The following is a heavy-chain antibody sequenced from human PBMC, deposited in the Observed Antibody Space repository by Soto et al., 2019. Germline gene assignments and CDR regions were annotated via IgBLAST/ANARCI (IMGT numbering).Heavy chain of an antibody. Sequence: QVQLVQSGAEVKKPGASVKISCKASGYTFTSYYMHWVRQAPGQGLEWMGIINPSGGSTKYAQKLQGRVPRSMDRPRSTDYMALNRLISQAMAVNYWARPTYRSCINAVCYPLNYWGQGTLVTVSS. V-gene: IGHV1-46*01. J-gene: IGHJ4*02. CDR2: INPSGGST. D-gene: IGHD2-8*01. CDR1: GYTFTSYY. CDR3: ARPTYRSCINAVCYPLNY.